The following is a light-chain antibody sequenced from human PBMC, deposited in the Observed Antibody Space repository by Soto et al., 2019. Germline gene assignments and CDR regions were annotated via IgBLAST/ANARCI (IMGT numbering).Light chain of an antibody. J-gene: IGKJ2*01. CDR1: QSISIW. V-gene: IGKV1-5*03. CDR2: KAS. CDR3: QQYDSFLYT. Sequence: DIQMTQSPSTLSASVGDRVTITCRASQSISIWLAWYQQKPGKAPKLLIYKASNLETGVPSRFSGSGSGTEFTLTITSLQPDDFATYYCQQYDSFLYTFGQGTKLEIK.